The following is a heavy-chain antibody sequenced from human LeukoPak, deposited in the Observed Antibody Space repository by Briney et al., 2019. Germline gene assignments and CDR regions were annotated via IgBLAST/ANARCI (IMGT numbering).Heavy chain of an antibody. CDR2: TYYRSTWYN. CDR3: ARRLTQYDCFDP. CDR1: VDSVSSNSVT. V-gene: IGHV6-1*01. D-gene: IGHD2-2*01. Sequence: SQTLSLTCAISVDSVSSNSVTWNWIRQSPSRGLEWLGRTYYRSTWYNDYAVSVRGRITVNPDTSKNQFSLHLNSVTHEDTAVYYCARRLTQYDCFDPWGQGILVTVPS. J-gene: IGHJ5*02.